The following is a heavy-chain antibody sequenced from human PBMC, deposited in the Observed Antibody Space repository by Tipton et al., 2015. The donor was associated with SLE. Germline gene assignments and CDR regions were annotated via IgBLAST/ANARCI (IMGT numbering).Heavy chain of an antibody. V-gene: IGHV3-7*05. CDR2: IHQDGSEI. D-gene: IGHD1-26*01. J-gene: IGHJ4*02. Sequence: SLRLSCAASGFTFSSYWMSWVRQAPGKGLEWVANIHQDGSEINSVDSVKGRFTISRDNAKNTLYLQMNNVRAEDTAVYYCARGGLHKWELRDDYWGQGTLVIVSS. CDR1: GFTFSSYW. CDR3: ARGGLHKWELRDDY.